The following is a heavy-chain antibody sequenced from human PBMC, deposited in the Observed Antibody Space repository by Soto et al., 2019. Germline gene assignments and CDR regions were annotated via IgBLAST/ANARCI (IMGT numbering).Heavy chain of an antibody. J-gene: IGHJ5*02. Sequence: SETLSLTCTVSGGSISSYYSRWIRQPPGKGLEWIGYIYYSGSTNCNPSLKSRATISLDTSKNQFSLKLSSVTAADTAVYYCARQGPASILNTWFDPWGQGTLVTVS. CDR1: GGSISSYY. CDR3: ARQGPASILNTWFDP. CDR2: IYYSGST. V-gene: IGHV4-59*01. D-gene: IGHD2-2*01.